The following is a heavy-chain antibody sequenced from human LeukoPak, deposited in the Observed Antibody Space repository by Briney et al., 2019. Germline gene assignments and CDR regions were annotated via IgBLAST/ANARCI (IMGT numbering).Heavy chain of an antibody. J-gene: IGHJ5*02. V-gene: IGHV1-69*04. CDR1: GGTFCSYA. D-gene: IGHD6-19*01. CDR2: IIPIFGIA. Sequence: ASVKVSCKVSGGTFCSYAISWVRQAPGQGLEWMGRIIPIFGIANYAQKFQGRVTITADKSTSTAYMELSSLRSEDTAVYYCAVRKGEAVAGTGINWFDPWGQGTLVTVSS. CDR3: AVRKGEAVAGTGINWFDP.